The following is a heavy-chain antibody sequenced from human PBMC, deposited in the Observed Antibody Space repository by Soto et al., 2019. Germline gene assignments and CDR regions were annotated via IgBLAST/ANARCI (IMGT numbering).Heavy chain of an antibody. J-gene: IGHJ6*02. CDR2: LSHDESNK. Sequence: PGGSLRLSCGASGFTFSTYGMHWVRQAPGKGLEWVAALSHDESNKFYAASVKGRFTISRDNSKNTLYLEMFSLRAEDTAVYYGVKEGRGSRTGCYRCCGLDAWGQGTTVTVSS. CDR1: GFTFSTYG. CDR3: VKEGRGSRTGCYRCCGLDA. D-gene: IGHD2-2*01. V-gene: IGHV3-30*18.